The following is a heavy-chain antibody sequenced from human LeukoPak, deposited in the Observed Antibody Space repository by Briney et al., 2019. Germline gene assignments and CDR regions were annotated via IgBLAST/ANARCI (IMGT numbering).Heavy chain of an antibody. CDR3: AKDRGDYYYMDV. CDR2: IRYDGSNK. Sequence: PGGSLRLSCAASGFTFSSYTMNWVRQAPGKGLEWVAFIRYDGSNKYYADSVKGRFTISRDNSKNTLYLQMNSLRAEDTAVYYCAKDRGDYYYMDVWGKGTTVTISS. V-gene: IGHV3-30*02. J-gene: IGHJ6*03. D-gene: IGHD1-26*01. CDR1: GFTFSSYT.